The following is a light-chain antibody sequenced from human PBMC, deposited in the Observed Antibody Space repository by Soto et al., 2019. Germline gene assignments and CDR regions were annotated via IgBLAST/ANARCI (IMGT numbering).Light chain of an antibody. CDR3: HQYNNYPGT. J-gene: IGKJ1*01. Sequence: EIVLTQSPGSLSLSPGERATLSCRASQSVTSNNLAWYQQKPGQAPSLLIYGASTRATGIPARFSGSGSGTEFTLTISSLQPDDFATYYCHQYNNYPGTFGQGTKVDIK. CDR2: GAS. CDR1: QSVTSN. V-gene: IGKV3-15*01.